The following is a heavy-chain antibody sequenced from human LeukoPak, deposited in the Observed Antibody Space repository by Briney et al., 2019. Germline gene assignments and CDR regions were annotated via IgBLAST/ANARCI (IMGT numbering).Heavy chain of an antibody. Sequence: SETLSLTCAVHGGSFSGYYWSWIRQPPGKGLQWIGEINQSGNTNYNPSLESRVHISLDTSKKDFSLRMTSVTAADTAVYYCARGVPYYDDKPTSWFAFDIWGQGTVVSVSS. CDR3: ARGVPYYDDKPTSWFAFDI. CDR2: INQSGNT. D-gene: IGHD4-23*01. CDR1: GGSFSGYY. J-gene: IGHJ3*02. V-gene: IGHV4-34*01.